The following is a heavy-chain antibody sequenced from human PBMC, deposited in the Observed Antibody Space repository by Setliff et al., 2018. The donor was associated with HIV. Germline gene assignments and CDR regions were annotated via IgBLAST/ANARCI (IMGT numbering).Heavy chain of an antibody. J-gene: IGHJ5*02. CDR2: IYSDGRT. CDR3: AKGVKWLDP. D-gene: IGHD3-16*01. CDR1: GFTLTSNH. Sequence: GGSLRLSCEASGFTLTSNHMTWARQAPGKGLEWVSFIYSDGRTYYADSVKGLFTISRDNSKNMMHLQMNGLRPEDTAVYYCAKGVKWLDPWGQGTLVTVSS. V-gene: IGHV3-53*01.